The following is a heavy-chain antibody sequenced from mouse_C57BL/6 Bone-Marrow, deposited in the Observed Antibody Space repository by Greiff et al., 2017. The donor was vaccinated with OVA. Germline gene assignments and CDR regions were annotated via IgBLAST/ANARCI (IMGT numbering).Heavy chain of an antibody. CDR3: ARRRGYFDV. CDR2: ISNGGGST. Sequence: EVKLVESGGGLVKPGGSLKLSCAASGFTFSDYYMYWVRQTPEKRLEWVAYISNGGGSTYYPDTVKGRFTISRDNAKNTLYLQMSRLKSEDTAMYYCARRRGYFDVWGTGTTVTVSS. V-gene: IGHV5-12*01. CDR1: GFTFSDYY. J-gene: IGHJ1*03.